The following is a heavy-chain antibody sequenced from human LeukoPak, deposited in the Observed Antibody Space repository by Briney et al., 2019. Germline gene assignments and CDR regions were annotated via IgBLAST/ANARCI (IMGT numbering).Heavy chain of an antibody. D-gene: IGHD4-23*01. CDR3: ARDNSVEDTAWWFDP. Sequence: GASVKVSCKASGYTFTSYYMHWLRQAPGQGLEWMGIINPSGGSTNYAQKFQGRVTMTRDMSTSTDYLELSSLRSEDTAVYYCARDNSVEDTAWWFDPWGQGTLVTVSS. CDR2: INPSGGST. CDR1: GYTFTSYY. V-gene: IGHV1-46*01. J-gene: IGHJ5*02.